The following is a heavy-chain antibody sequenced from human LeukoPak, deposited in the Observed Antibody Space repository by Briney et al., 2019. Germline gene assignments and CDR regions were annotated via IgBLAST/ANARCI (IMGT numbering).Heavy chain of an antibody. Sequence: ASVKVSCKASGYTFTSYDINWVRQATGQGLEWMGWMNPNSGNTGYAQKFQGRVTMTRNTSISTAYMELSSLRSEDTAVYYCARGRYCTNGVCYTRPPFDYWGQGTLDTVSS. V-gene: IGHV1-8*01. J-gene: IGHJ4*02. CDR3: ARGRYCTNGVCYTRPPFDY. D-gene: IGHD2-8*01. CDR2: MNPNSGNT. CDR1: GYTFTSYD.